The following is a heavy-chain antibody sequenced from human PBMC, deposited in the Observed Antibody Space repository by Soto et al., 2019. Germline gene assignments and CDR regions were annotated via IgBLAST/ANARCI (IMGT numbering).Heavy chain of an antibody. CDR2: ISYDGSNK. V-gene: IGHV3-30-3*01. Sequence: QVQLVESGGGLVKPGGSLRLSCAASGFTFSSYAMHWVRQAPGKGLEWVAVISYDGSNKYYADSVKGRFTISRDNSKNTLYLQMNSLRAEDTAVYYCARDSRASYDSSGYSRFDYWGQGTLVTVSS. D-gene: IGHD3-22*01. J-gene: IGHJ4*02. CDR3: ARDSRASYDSSGYSRFDY. CDR1: GFTFSSYA.